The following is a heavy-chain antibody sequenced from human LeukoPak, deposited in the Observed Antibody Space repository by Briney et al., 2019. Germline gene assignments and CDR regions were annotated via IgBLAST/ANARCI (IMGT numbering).Heavy chain of an antibody. CDR3: ASGYRSGHHY. D-gene: IGHD5-12*01. Sequence: GGSLRLSCVASGFTFSDFYMSWIRQAPGKGLECISYISSRGDTVYYADSVKGRFTICRDNAKIALYLQMNNLRVDDTAVYLCASGYRSGHHYWGQGTLVTVSS. CDR2: ISSRGDTV. J-gene: IGHJ4*02. CDR1: GFTFSDFY. V-gene: IGHV3-11*01.